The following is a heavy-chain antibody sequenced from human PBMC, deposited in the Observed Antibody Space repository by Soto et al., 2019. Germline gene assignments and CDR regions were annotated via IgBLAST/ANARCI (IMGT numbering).Heavy chain of an antibody. V-gene: IGHV3-72*01. CDR2: AGNKAHSFTT. Sequence: EVQLVESGGGLVQPGGSLRLSCAASGFTFSDHYMDWVRQAPGKGLEWVGRAGNKAHSFTTEYAASVKGRFTISRDDSKNSLYLQMNSLQTEDTAVYYCVRLDGSYYPDYWGQEPWSPSPQ. CDR3: VRLDGSYYPDY. J-gene: IGHJ4*01. D-gene: IGHD1-26*01. CDR1: GFTFSDHY.